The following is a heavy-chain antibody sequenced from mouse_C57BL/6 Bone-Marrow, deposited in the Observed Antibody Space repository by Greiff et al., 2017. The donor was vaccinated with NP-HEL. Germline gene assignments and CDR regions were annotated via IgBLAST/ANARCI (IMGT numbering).Heavy chain of an antibody. Sequence: EVKVEESGGGLVKPGGSLKLSCAASGFTFSSYAMSWVRQTPEKRLEWVATISDGGSYTYYPDNVKGRFTISRDNAKNNLYLQMSHLKSEDTAMYYCARDLGDYGSSYYAMDYWGQGTSVTVSS. J-gene: IGHJ4*01. CDR1: GFTFSSYA. CDR3: ARDLGDYGSSYYAMDY. D-gene: IGHD1-1*01. CDR2: ISDGGSYT. V-gene: IGHV5-4*01.